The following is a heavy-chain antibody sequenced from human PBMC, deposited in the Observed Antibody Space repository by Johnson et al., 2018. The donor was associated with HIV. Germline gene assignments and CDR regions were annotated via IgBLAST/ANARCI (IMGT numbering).Heavy chain of an antibody. Sequence: VQLVESGGGLVKPGGSLRLSCAASGFTFSDYYMSWIRQAPGKGLEWVGRIKRKIEGETTDYAAPVKGRFTISRDDSKNTLYLQMNSLTTEDTAVYYCARGRPSGSHDAFDIWGQGTMVTVSS. CDR2: IKRKIEGETT. V-gene: IGHV3-15*01. CDR1: GFTFSDYY. J-gene: IGHJ3*02. D-gene: IGHD3-22*01. CDR3: ARGRPSGSHDAFDI.